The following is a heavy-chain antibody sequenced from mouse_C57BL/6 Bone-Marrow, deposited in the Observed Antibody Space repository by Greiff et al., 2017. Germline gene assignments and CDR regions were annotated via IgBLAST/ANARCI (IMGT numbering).Heavy chain of an antibody. V-gene: IGHV1-59*01. CDR2: IDPSDSYT. D-gene: IGHD1-1*01. CDR1: GYTFTSYW. J-gene: IGHJ1*03. Sequence: QVQLQQPGAELVRPGTSVKLSCKASGYTFTSYWMHWVKQRPGQGLEWIGVIDPSDSYTNYNQKFKGKATLTVDTSSSTAYMQLSSLTSEDSAVYYCARSGTVVAPRYFDVWGTGTTV. CDR3: ARSGTVVAPRYFDV.